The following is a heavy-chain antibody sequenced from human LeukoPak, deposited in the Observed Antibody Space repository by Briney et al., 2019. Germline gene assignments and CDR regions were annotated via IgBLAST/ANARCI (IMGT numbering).Heavy chain of an antibody. J-gene: IGHJ4*02. CDR1: GYSISSGYY. V-gene: IGHV4-38-2*02. Sequence: SETLSLTCTVSGYSISSGYYWGWIRQPPGEGLEWIGSVYHSGASYYNPSFKSRVTISVDTSKNQFSLKLSSVTAADTAVYYCARNIFPSDYWGQGTLVTVSS. CDR2: VYHSGAS. CDR3: ARNIFPSDY. D-gene: IGHD2-21*01.